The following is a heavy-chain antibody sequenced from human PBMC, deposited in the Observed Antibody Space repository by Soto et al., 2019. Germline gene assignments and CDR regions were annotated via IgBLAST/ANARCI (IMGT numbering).Heavy chain of an antibody. V-gene: IGHV1-69*13. Sequence: SVKVSCKASGGTFSSYAISWVRQAPGQGLEWMGGIIPIFGTANYAQKFQGRVTITADESTSTAYMELSSLRSEDTAVYYCVRIWVFQYYYYGMDVWGQGTTVTVSS. CDR2: IIPIFGTA. D-gene: IGHD2-21*01. J-gene: IGHJ6*02. CDR1: GGTFSSYA. CDR3: VRIWVFQYYYYGMDV.